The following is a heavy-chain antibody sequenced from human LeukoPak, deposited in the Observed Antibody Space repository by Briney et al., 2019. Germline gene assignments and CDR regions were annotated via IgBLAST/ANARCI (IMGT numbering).Heavy chain of an antibody. V-gene: IGHV1-8*02. CDR1: GYTFTSYG. CDR2: MNPNSGNT. Sequence: ASVKVSCKASGYTFTSYGISWVRQAPGQGLEWMGWMNPNSGNTGYAQKFQGRVTMTRNTSISTAYMELSSLRSEDTAVYYCARDLIYLGADYDYVWGSYRPFDYWGQGTLVTVSS. CDR3: ARDLIYLGADYDYVWGSYRPFDY. D-gene: IGHD3-16*02. J-gene: IGHJ4*02.